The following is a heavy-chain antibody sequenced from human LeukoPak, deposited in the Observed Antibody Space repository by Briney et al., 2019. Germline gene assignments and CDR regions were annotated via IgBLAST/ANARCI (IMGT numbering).Heavy chain of an antibody. D-gene: IGHD6-13*01. J-gene: IGHJ4*02. CDR3: AREQHSSSWYGGGFDY. V-gene: IGHV3-30*02. CDR1: GFTFSSYG. Sequence: GGSLRLSCAASGFTFSSYGMHWVRQAPGKGLEWVAFIRYDGSNKYYADSVKGRFTISRDNSKNTLYLQMNSLRAEDTAVYYCAREQHSSSWYGGGFDYWGQGTLVTVSS. CDR2: IRYDGSNK.